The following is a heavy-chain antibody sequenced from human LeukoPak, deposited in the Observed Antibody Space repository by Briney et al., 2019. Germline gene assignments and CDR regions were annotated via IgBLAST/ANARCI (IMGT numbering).Heavy chain of an antibody. J-gene: IGHJ4*02. CDR3: ARVYCSGGSCCEFDF. V-gene: IGHV1-46*03. CDR1: GYTFTNYY. CDR2: INPRDGST. Sequence: GASVKVSCKAAGYTFTNYYMQWVRQAPGQGLEWMGIINPRDGSTSYAQKFQGRVTVTRDTSASTVYMELSSLRSEDTAVYYCARVYCSGGSCCEFDFWGQGTLVTVSS. D-gene: IGHD2-15*01.